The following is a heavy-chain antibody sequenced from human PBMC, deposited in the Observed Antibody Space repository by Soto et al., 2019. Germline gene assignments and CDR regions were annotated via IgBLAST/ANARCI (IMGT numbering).Heavy chain of an antibody. Sequence: SHPLSLTSAISVDSVSSNSDAWNWIRRSPSRGLEWLGRTYYKSKWNNDYALSVKSRITINPDTSKNQFCLHLYSVTPEDTAVGYCAEITVIRGKDVWGQRAPLPLTS. CDR2: TYYKSKWNN. J-gene: IGHJ6*01. V-gene: IGHV6-1*01. CDR1: VDSVSSNSDA. CDR3: AEITVIRGKDV. D-gene: IGHD3-10*01.